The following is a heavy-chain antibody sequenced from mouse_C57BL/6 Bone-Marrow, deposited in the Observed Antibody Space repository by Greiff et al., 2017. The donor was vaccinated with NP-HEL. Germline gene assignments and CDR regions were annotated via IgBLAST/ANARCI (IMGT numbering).Heavy chain of an antibody. J-gene: IGHJ2*01. CDR1: GFSLSTSGMG. Sequence: QVTLKVCGPGILQSSQTLSLTCSFSGFSLSTSGMGVSWIRQPSGKGLEWLAHIYWDDDKRYNPSLKSRLTISKDTSRNQVFLKITSVDTADTATYYCARSTTVEYESVPYYFDYWGQGTTLTVSS. V-gene: IGHV8-12*01. CDR2: IYWDDDK. D-gene: IGHD1-1*01. CDR3: ARSTTVEYESVPYYFDY.